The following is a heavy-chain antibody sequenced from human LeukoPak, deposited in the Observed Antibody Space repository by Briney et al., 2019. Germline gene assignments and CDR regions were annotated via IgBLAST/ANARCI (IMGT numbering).Heavy chain of an antibody. CDR3: ARGSRYFDWLLPDFDY. V-gene: IGHV4-59*01. Sequence: PSETLSLTCTVSGGSISSYYWSWIRQPPGKGLEWIGYIYYSGSTNYNPSLKSRVTISVDTSKNQFSLKLSSVTAADTAVYYCARGSRYFDWLLPDFDYWGQGTLVTVSS. CDR1: GGSISSYY. CDR2: IYYSGST. D-gene: IGHD3-9*01. J-gene: IGHJ4*02.